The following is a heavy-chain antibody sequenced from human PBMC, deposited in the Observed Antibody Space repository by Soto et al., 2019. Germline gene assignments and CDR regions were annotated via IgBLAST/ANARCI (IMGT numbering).Heavy chain of an antibody. Sequence: QVQLVQSGAEVKKPGSSVKVSCKASGGTFSSYTISWVRQAPGQGLEWMGRIIPILGIANYAQKFQGRVTITAEKSTSSAYMELSSLRSEDTAVYYCASDRLYSSGGYWGQGTLVTVSS. CDR2: IIPILGIA. D-gene: IGHD6-19*01. J-gene: IGHJ4*02. V-gene: IGHV1-69*02. CDR3: ASDRLYSSGGY. CDR1: GGTFSSYT.